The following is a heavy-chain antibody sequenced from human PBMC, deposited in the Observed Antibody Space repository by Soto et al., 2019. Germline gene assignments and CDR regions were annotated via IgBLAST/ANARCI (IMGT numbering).Heavy chain of an antibody. CDR1: GDSISTYY. D-gene: IGHD1-1*01. J-gene: IGHJ4*02. CDR2: IFYSGGT. Sequence: SETLSLTCTVSGDSISTYYWSWIRQPPGKGLQWIGYIFYSGGTAYNPSLKSRVTISLDMSKKQISLKLSSVTTADTATYFCARLQLVQKVIDYWGQGTLVTVS. CDR3: ARLQLVQKVIDY. V-gene: IGHV4-59*01.